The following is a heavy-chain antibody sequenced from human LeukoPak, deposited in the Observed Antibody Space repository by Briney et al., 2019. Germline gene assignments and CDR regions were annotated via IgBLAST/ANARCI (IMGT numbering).Heavy chain of an antibody. CDR2: ISYDRSNK. J-gene: IGHJ4*02. CDR3: AKGVDYGGNPDY. D-gene: IGHD4-23*01. V-gene: IGHV3-30-3*01. Sequence: PGRSLRLSCAASGFTFSSYAMHWVRQAPGKGLEWVAVISYDRSNKYYADSVKGRFTISRDNSKNTLYLQMNSLRADDTAVYYCAKGVDYGGNPDYWGQGTLVTVSS. CDR1: GFTFSSYA.